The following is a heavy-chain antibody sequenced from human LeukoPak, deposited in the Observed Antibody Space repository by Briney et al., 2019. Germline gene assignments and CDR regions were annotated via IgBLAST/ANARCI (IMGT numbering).Heavy chain of an antibody. CDR3: ARDYCSGASCLRIQTLGS. CDR1: GFTFSDYY. J-gene: IGHJ5*02. D-gene: IGHD2-15*01. CDR2: VTGSGDIA. V-gene: IGHV3-11*04. Sequence: GGSLRLSCAASGFTFSDYYMSWIRQAPGKGLEWVSYVTGSGDIASYADSVRGRFTISRDNAKNQLYLQMNSLGVEDTALYYCARDYCSGASCLRIQTLGSWGQGTLVTVSS.